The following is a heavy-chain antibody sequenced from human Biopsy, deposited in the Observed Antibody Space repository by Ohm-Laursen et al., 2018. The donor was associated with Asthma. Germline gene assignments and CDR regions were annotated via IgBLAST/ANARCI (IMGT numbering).Heavy chain of an antibody. Sequence: SQTLSLTCTVSSASITTSPSYWSWLRLLPGKGLEWIGCIYYSGETFFNPSLKNPLFMSLDSSKNQFSLKMTSVTVADTAVYFCARNLPGYTYGPFEDWGQGTLVTVPS. J-gene: IGHJ4*02. CDR3: ARNLPGYTYGPFED. V-gene: IGHV4-31*02. CDR2: IYYSGET. CDR1: SASITTSPSY. D-gene: IGHD5-18*01.